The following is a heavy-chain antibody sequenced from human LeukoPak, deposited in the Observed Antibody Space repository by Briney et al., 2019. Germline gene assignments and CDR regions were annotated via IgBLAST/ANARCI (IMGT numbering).Heavy chain of an antibody. V-gene: IGHV3-33*08. CDR1: GFTFSSYA. J-gene: IGHJ6*02. Sequence: SGGSLRLSCAASGFTFSSYAMHWVRQAPGKGLEWVAVIWYDASNQYYTDSVKGRFTISRDNSKNTPNLQMNSLRAEDTAVYYCARDPVTYYSASVTYYTHYYGMSVWGQGTTDTVSS. D-gene: IGHD3-10*01. CDR3: ARDPVTYYSASVTYYTHYYGMSV. CDR2: IWYDASNQ.